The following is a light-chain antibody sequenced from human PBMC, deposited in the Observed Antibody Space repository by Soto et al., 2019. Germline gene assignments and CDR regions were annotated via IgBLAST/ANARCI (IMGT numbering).Light chain of an antibody. Sequence: ETVITQSPSTPSVSLVERATLSRRASQSVSIHLAWYQQKPGQAPRLLIYDTSTRATGIPARFSGSGSGTEFTLTISSLQSEDFAVYYCQQYSNWPPITFGQGTRLEIK. V-gene: IGKV3-15*01. J-gene: IGKJ5*01. CDR3: QQYSNWPPIT. CDR1: QSVSIH. CDR2: DTS.